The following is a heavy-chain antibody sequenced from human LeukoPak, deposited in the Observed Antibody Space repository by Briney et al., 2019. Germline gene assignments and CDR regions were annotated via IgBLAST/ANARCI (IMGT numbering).Heavy chain of an antibody. V-gene: IGHV3-64*01. CDR3: ARRPYYYYHMDV. CDR1: GFTFSSYA. CDR2: ISSNGGST. Sequence: PGGSLRLSCAASGFTFSSYAMHWVRQAPGKGLEYVSAISSNGGSTYYANSVKGRFTISRDNSKNTLYLQMGSLRAEDMAVYYCARRPYYYYHMDVWGKGTTVTVSS. J-gene: IGHJ6*03.